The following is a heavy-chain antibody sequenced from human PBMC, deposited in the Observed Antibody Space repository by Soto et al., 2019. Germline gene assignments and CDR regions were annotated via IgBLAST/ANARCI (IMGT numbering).Heavy chain of an antibody. Sequence: QLHLVQSGAVVKKPGASVTVSCSASGYPVTAYYMHWVRQAPGRGLEWMGGINPATGAAKYTQTFQGRVTMTRDTSTSIVFMELSGPTSEDPAVFYCARGGGVGVAGSAAFDMWGQGTLVTVSS. J-gene: IGHJ3*02. D-gene: IGHD3-3*01. CDR2: INPATGAA. CDR3: ARGGGVGVAGSAAFDM. V-gene: IGHV1-2*02. CDR1: GYPVTAYY.